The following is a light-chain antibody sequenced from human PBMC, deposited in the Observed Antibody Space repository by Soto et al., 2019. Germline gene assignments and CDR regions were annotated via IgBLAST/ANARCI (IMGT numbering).Light chain of an antibody. CDR3: QERNRWPRGT. CDR1: QSVSVN. Sequence: IVLTQSPATLSVSPGERATLSCRASQSVSVNLGWYQQKPGQAPRPLIYSASDRAPGIPARFSGSGSGTDFTLTISSLEPEDFAVYYCQERNRWPRGTFGAGTKVDIK. J-gene: IGKJ4*01. CDR2: SAS. V-gene: IGKV3-11*01.